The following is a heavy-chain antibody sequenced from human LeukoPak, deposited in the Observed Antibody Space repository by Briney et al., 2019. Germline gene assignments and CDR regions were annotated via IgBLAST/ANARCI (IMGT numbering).Heavy chain of an antibody. CDR3: TTDPWHALDY. J-gene: IGHJ4*02. Sequence: GRSLRLSCAASGFTVNNAWMSSVRQAPGKWLEWVVCIKSKTAGWTTDYAAPVKGTFTISTDDSKSTLYLQMNSLKTEDTAVYYWTTDPWHALDYWGQGTLVTVSS. CDR1: GFTVNNAW. V-gene: IGHV3-15*01. CDR2: IKSKTAGWTT.